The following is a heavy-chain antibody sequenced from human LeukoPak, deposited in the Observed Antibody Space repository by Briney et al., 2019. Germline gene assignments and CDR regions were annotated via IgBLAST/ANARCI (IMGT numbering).Heavy chain of an antibody. CDR3: ARLINNDNSGDADTFDM. J-gene: IGHJ3*02. Sequence: PSETLSLTRTVSGGSMRSHYWSWIRQTPGKGLEWIGYIDYSGSTRYNPSLQSRVTISVDTSKNQFSLKLTSVTATDTAVYYCARLINNDNSGDADTFDMWGQGTVVTVFS. CDR2: IDYSGST. V-gene: IGHV4-59*11. CDR1: GGSMRSHY. D-gene: IGHD3-22*01.